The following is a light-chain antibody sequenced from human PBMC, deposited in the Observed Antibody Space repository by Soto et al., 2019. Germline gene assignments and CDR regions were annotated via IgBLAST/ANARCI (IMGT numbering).Light chain of an antibody. Sequence: IVMTQSPLSQPVTPGEPASISCRSSQSLLHSNGYNYLDWYLQKPGQSPQLLIYLGSYRASGVPDRFSGSGSGTDFTLKISRVEAEDVGVYYCMQGLQTFYTFGQGTKLVIK. V-gene: IGKV2-28*01. J-gene: IGKJ2*01. CDR3: MQGLQTFYT. CDR2: LGS. CDR1: QSLLHSNGYNY.